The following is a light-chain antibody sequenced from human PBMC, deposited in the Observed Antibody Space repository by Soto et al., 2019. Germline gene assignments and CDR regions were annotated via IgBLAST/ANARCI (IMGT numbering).Light chain of an antibody. CDR3: QQLFTYPPT. Sequence: DIQMTQSPSTLSASVGDRVTITCRASQSASTFLAWYQQKPGQAPKLLIYDASTLQSGVPSRFSASGSGTEFALTISGLQPDDFATYYCQQLFTYPPTFGPGTKVDIK. V-gene: IGKV1-5*01. CDR2: DAS. J-gene: IGKJ3*01. CDR1: QSASTF.